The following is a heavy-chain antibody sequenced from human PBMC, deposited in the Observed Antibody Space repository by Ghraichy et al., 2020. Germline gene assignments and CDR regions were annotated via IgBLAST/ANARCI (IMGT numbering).Heavy chain of an antibody. CDR3: ARGRTRVVITQSFDY. J-gene: IGHJ4*02. CDR2: INHSGST. V-gene: IGHV4-34*01. Sequence: SETLSLTCAVYGGSFSGYYWSWIRQPPGKGLEWIGEINHSGSTNYNPSLKSRVTISVDTSKNQFSMKLSSVTAADTAVYYCARGRTRVVITQSFDYWGQGTLVTVSS. CDR1: GGSFSGYY. D-gene: IGHD3-22*01.